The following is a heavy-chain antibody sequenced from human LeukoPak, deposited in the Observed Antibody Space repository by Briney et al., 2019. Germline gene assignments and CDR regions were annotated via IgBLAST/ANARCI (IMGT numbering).Heavy chain of an antibody. J-gene: IGHJ2*01. Sequence: PSGTLSLTCAVSGGSISTDNWWSWVRQPPGKGPEWIGEVYHRGATNYNPSLESRVTISVDKSKNQFSLNLNSVTAADTAVYYCARREYYDSTGYFDLWGRGTLVTVSS. CDR2: VYHRGAT. D-gene: IGHD3-22*01. V-gene: IGHV4-4*02. CDR3: ARREYYDSTGYFDL. CDR1: GGSISTDNW.